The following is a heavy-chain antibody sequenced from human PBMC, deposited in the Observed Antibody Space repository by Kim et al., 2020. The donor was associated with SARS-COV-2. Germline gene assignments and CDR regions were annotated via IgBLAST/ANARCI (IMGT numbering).Heavy chain of an antibody. Sequence: KSRVTISVDTSKNQFSLKLSSVTAADTAVYYCARGRDYYDSSGYHMAFDIWGQGTMVTVSS. D-gene: IGHD3-22*01. J-gene: IGHJ3*02. V-gene: IGHV4-30-2*04. CDR3: ARGRDYYDSSGYHMAFDI.